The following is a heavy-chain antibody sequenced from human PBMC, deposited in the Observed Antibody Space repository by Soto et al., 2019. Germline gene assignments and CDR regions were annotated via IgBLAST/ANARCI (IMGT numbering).Heavy chain of an antibody. J-gene: IGHJ3*02. Sequence: PGGSLRLSCAASGFTFSTYAMSWVRQAPGKGLEWVSTISSSGGNTYYTDSVKGRFTISRDNSKNTLYLQMNSLRAEDTAIYYCAKRPTSTGFGDPFDIWGKGTMVTVSS. CDR1: GFTFSTYA. V-gene: IGHV3-23*01. D-gene: IGHD3-10*01. CDR2: ISSSGGNT. CDR3: AKRPTSTGFGDPFDI.